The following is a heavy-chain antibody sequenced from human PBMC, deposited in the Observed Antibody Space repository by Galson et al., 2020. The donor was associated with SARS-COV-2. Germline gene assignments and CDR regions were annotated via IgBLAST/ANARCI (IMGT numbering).Heavy chain of an antibody. CDR3: ARARGGSYLGGFDY. CDR1: GFTFSSYA. Sequence: TGESLKISCAASGFTFSSYAMHWVRQAPGKGLEWVAVISYDGSNKYYADSVKGRFTISRDNSKNMLYLQMNSLRAEDTAVYYCARARGGSYLGGFDYWGQGTLVTVSS. V-gene: IGHV3-30-3*01. J-gene: IGHJ4*02. CDR2: ISYDGSNK. D-gene: IGHD1-26*01.